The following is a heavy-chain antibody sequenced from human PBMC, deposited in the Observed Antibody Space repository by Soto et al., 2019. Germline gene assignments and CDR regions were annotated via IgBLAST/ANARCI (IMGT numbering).Heavy chain of an antibody. CDR1: GFTVSSNY. J-gene: IGHJ4*02. CDR2: IYSGGST. CDR3: ARDRGGIAVAGDPFIPFDY. V-gene: IGHV3-66*01. D-gene: IGHD6-19*01. Sequence: GGSLRLSCAASGFTVSSNYMSWVRQAPGKGLEWVSVIYSGGSTYYADSVKGRFTISRDNSKNTLYLQMNSLRAEDTAVYYCARDRGGIAVAGDPFIPFDYWGQGTLVTVSS.